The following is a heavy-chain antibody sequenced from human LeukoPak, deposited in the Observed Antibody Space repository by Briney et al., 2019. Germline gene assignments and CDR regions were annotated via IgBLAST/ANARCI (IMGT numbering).Heavy chain of an antibody. J-gene: IGHJ4*02. Sequence: ASVKVSCKASGGTFSNYAIGWVRQAPGQGLEWMGWISAYNGNTNYAQKLQGRVTMTTDTSTSTAYMELRSLRSDDTAVYYCARGKYSSSWDLFDYWGQGTLVTVSS. D-gene: IGHD6-13*01. CDR1: GGTFSNYA. CDR3: ARGKYSSSWDLFDY. CDR2: ISAYNGNT. V-gene: IGHV1-18*01.